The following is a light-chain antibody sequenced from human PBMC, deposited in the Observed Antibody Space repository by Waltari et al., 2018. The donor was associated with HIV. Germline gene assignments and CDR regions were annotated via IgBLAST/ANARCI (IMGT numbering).Light chain of an antibody. V-gene: IGKV1-39*01. CDR3: HQSYSNPPT. Sequence: DIQMTQSPPFLSASVVDRVTITCRASQTIRSNVNWYQQKPGKAPKLLIYAASSLQIRVPSRFSGSGSGTDFTLTITSLQPEDFAIYHCHQSYSNPPTFGQGTKVEIK. CDR2: AAS. J-gene: IGKJ1*01. CDR1: QTIRSN.